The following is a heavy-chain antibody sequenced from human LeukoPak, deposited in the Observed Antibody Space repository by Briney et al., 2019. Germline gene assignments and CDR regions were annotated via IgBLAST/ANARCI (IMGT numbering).Heavy chain of an antibody. J-gene: IGHJ6*02. D-gene: IGHD3-10*01. CDR1: GGSISSGSDY. Sequence: SETLSLTCIVSGGSISSGSDYWSWIRQPAGTGLEWIGRIYTSGSTNYNPSLKSRVTISIDTSKNQFSLKLSSVTAADTAVYYCARVVSGPLYGMDVWGQGTTVTVSS. CDR3: ARVVSGPLYGMDV. CDR2: IYTSGST. V-gene: IGHV4-61*02.